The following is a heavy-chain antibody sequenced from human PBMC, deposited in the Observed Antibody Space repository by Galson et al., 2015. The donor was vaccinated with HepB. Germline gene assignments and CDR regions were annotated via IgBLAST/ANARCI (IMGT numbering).Heavy chain of an antibody. Sequence: SLRLSCAASGFTFDDYLMSWVRQAPGKGLEWVGFIRSKRYGGTAEYAASVKGRFTMSRDDSKSIAYLQMNSPQTEDTAVFYCARVVGEDYLTKYFYYGLDVWGQGTTVTVSS. CDR3: ARVVGEDYLTKYFYYGLDV. CDR1: GFTFDDYL. CDR2: IRSKRYGGTA. D-gene: IGHD2-21*01. V-gene: IGHV3-49*04. J-gene: IGHJ6*02.